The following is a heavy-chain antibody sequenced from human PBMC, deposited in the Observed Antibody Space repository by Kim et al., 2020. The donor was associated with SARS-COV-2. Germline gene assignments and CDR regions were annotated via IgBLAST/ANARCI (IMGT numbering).Heavy chain of an antibody. J-gene: IGHJ6*02. D-gene: IGHD5-18*01. V-gene: IGHV3-30*07. CDR3: ARDCYPRGYSYGYYYYGMDV. Sequence: RVTNSRDNSKNTLYLQMNSLRAEDTAVYYCARDCYPRGYSYGYYYYGMDVWGQGTTVTVSS.